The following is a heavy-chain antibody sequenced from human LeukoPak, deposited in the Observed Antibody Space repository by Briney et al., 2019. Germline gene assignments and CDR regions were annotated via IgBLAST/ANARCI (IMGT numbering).Heavy chain of an antibody. J-gene: IGHJ4*02. CDR3: ARGGGYCSGGSCYYFDY. CDR2: IIPIFGTA. Sequence: SVKVSCKASGGTFSSYAISWVRQAPGQGLEWMGGIIPIFGTANYAQKFQGGVTITADESTSTAYMELSSLRSEDTAVYYCARGGGYCSGGSCYYFDYWGQGTLVTVSS. V-gene: IGHV1-69*13. D-gene: IGHD2-15*01. CDR1: GGTFSSYA.